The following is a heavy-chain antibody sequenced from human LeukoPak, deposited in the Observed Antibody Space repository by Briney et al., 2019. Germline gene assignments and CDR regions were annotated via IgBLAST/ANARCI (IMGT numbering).Heavy chain of an antibody. V-gene: IGHV3-74*01. CDR1: GFTFSNYW. J-gene: IGHJ4*02. CDR3: TRGRYYFDY. CDR2: INGDGSST. D-gene: IGHD4-17*01. Sequence: GRSLGLSCAASGFTFSNYWMHWVRQAPGKGLVWVSRINGDGSSTNYADSVTGRFTISRDSAKNTLYLQMNSLRAEDTAVYYCTRGRYYFDYWGQGTLVTVSS.